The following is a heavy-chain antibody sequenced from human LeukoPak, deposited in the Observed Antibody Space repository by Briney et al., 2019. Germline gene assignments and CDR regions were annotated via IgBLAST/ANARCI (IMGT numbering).Heavy chain of an antibody. CDR2: INSDGSST. V-gene: IGHV3-74*01. CDR1: GFTFSSYW. CDR3: ARGLDRQWLVGGLDY. Sequence: GGSLRLSCAASGFTFSSYWMHWVRQAPGKGLVWVSRINSDGSSTSYADSVKGRFTISRDNAKNTLYLQMNSLRAEDTAVYYCARGLDRQWLVGGLDYWGQGTLVTVSS. D-gene: IGHD6-19*01. J-gene: IGHJ4*02.